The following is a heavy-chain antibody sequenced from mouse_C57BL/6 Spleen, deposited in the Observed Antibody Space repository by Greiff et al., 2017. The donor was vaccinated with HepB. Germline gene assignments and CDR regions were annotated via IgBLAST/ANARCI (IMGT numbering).Heavy chain of an antibody. V-gene: IGHV2-9-1*01. Sequence: VQLVESGPGLVAPSQSLSITCTVSGFSLTSYAISWVRQPPGKGLEWLGVIWTGGGTNYNSALKSRLSISKDNSKSQVFLKMNSLQTDDTARYYCARHYGSSYDWYFDVWGTGTTVTVSS. CDR1: GFSLTSYA. J-gene: IGHJ1*03. D-gene: IGHD1-1*01. CDR3: ARHYGSSYDWYFDV. CDR2: IWTGGGT.